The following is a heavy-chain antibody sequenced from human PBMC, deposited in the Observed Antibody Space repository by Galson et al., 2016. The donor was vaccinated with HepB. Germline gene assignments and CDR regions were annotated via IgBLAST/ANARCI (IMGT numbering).Heavy chain of an antibody. CDR1: GFSFSSYS. J-gene: IGHJ5*02. D-gene: IGHD3-3*01. V-gene: IGHV3-21*01. CDR2: ISRTSSYK. CDR3: ARDTKDFWP. Sequence: SLRLSCAASGFSFSSYSMNWVRQAPGKGLEWVSTISRTSSYKHYADSVKGRFTLSRDNAKNSLFLQMNSLTVEDTAVYYCARDTKDFWPWGQGSLVTVPS.